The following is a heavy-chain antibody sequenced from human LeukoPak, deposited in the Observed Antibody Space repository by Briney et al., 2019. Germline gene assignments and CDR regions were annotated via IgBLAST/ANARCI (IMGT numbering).Heavy chain of an antibody. V-gene: IGHV1-18*01. CDR1: GYTFTNYG. J-gene: IGHJ4*02. Sequence: GASVKVSCEAPGYTFTNYGISWVRQAPGQGLEWMGWISAYNGHTNYAQKLQGRVTMTTDTSTSTAYMELRSLRSDDTAVYYCARGLVGGSIDYWGQGTLVTVSS. D-gene: IGHD1-26*01. CDR3: ARGLVGGSIDY. CDR2: ISAYNGHT.